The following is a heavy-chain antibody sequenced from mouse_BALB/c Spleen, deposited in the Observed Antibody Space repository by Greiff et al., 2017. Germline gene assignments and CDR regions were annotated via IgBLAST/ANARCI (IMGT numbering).Heavy chain of an antibody. CDR3: ARQGTTVDNWYFDV. Sequence: EVMLVESGGGLVKPGGSLKLSCEASGFTFSSYAMSWVRQSPEKRLEWVAEISSGGSYTYYPDSVKGRFTISRDNAKNTLYLQMSSLRSEDTAMYYCARQGTTVDNWYFDVWGAGTTVTVSS. D-gene: IGHD1-1*01. V-gene: IGHV5-9-3*01. J-gene: IGHJ1*01. CDR2: ISSGGSYT. CDR1: GFTFSSYA.